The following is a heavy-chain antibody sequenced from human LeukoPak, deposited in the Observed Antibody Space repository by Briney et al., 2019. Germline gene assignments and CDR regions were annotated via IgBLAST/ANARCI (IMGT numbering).Heavy chain of an antibody. CDR3: ATSRAQTLAYCGGDCYSGFDY. J-gene: IGHJ4*02. D-gene: IGHD2-21*02. Sequence: GASVKVSCKASGYTFPAYYMHWVRQAPGQGLDWLGWINPDSGGTNYAQKFQGRVTMTRDPSISTAYMELSWLRSDDTAMYYGATSRAQTLAYCGGDCYSGFDYWGQGTLVSVSS. V-gene: IGHV1-2*02. CDR2: INPDSGGT. CDR1: GYTFPAYY.